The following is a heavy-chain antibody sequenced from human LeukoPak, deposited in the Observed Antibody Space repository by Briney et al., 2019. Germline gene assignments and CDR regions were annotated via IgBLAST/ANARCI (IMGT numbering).Heavy chain of an antibody. D-gene: IGHD3-9*01. J-gene: IGHJ4*02. Sequence: ASVKVSCKASGYTFTNYDMQWVRQAPGQGLEWMGEINPSGGSTNYAQKFQGRVTMTRDTSTSTVYMELSSLRSEDTAVYYCARGFNYDILPGFDYWGQGTLVTVSS. CDR1: GYTFTNYD. CDR3: ARGFNYDILPGFDY. CDR2: INPSGGST. V-gene: IGHV1-46*01.